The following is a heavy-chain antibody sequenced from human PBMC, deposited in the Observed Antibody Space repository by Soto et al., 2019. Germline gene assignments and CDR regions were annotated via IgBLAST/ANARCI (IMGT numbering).Heavy chain of an antibody. Sequence: GGSLRLSCAASGFTFSDYYMSWIRQAPGKGLEWVSYISGSSSYTNYADSVKGRFTISRDNAKNSLYLQMNSLRAEDTAVYYCARDPNIAARSSWFDPWGQGTLVTVSS. J-gene: IGHJ5*02. V-gene: IGHV3-11*06. CDR3: ARDPNIAARSSWFDP. D-gene: IGHD6-6*01. CDR2: ISGSSSYT. CDR1: GFTFSDYY.